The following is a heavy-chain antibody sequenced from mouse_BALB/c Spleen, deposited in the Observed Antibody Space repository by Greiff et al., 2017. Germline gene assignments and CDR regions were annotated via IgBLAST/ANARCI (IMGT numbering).Heavy chain of an antibody. D-gene: IGHD2-4*01. CDR2: IYPYNGGT. J-gene: IGHJ4*01. CDR1: GYTFTDYN. Sequence: EVQLQQSGPELVKPGASVKISCKASGYTFTDYNMHWVKQSHGKSLEWIGYIYPYNGGTGYNQKFKSKATLTVDNSSSTAYMELRSLTSEDSAVYYCASTMITRDAMDYWGQGTSVTVSS. CDR3: ASTMITRDAMDY. V-gene: IGHV1S29*02.